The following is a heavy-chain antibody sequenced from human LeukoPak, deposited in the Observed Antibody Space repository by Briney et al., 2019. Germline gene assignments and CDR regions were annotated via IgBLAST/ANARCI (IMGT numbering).Heavy chain of an antibody. D-gene: IGHD6-25*01. CDR1: GHSFSNYW. CDR2: IYPRDSDT. V-gene: IGHV5-51*01. J-gene: IGHJ4*02. Sequence: GESLKISCKDSGHSFSNYWFGWVRQMPGKGLEWMGIIYPRDSDTRDSPSFQGHVTISADKSISTAYLQWSSLKASDTAMYYCARLRGASSGWTFDYWGQGTLVTVSS. CDR3: ARLRGASSGWTFDY.